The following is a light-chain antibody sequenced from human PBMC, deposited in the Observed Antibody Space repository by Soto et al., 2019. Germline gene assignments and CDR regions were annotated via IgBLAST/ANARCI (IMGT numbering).Light chain of an antibody. CDR2: KAS. J-gene: IGKJ1*01. Sequence: DIQMTQSPSTLSASLGDRVTITCRASQSIGTWLAWDQQKPGKAPNLLIYKASNLQSGVPSRFSGGGSGTEFTLTINSLQPDDFATYYCQQYDSYSRTFGKGTKVEIK. V-gene: IGKV1-5*03. CDR3: QQYDSYSRT. CDR1: QSIGTW.